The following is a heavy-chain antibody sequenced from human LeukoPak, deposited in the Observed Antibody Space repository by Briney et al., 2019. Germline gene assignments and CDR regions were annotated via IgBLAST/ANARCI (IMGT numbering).Heavy chain of an antibody. CDR1: GFTVSSNY. D-gene: IGHD2-2*01. CDR2: IYSGGST. V-gene: IGHV3-53*01. CDR3: ATSAAVRLFDY. Sequence: PGGSLRLSREGSGFTVSSNYTSWVRQAPGKGLEWVSVIYSGGSTYYAGSVKGRFTISKDNSKNTLYLQMNSLRAEDTAVYYCATSAAVRLFDYWGQGALVTVSS. J-gene: IGHJ4*02.